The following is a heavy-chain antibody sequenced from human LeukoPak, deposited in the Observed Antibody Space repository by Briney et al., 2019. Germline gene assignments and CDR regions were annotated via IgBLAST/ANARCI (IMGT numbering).Heavy chain of an antibody. D-gene: IGHD3-22*01. J-gene: IGHJ4*02. CDR1: GYTFTGYY. V-gene: IGHV1-2*02. Sequence: ASVKVSCKASGYTFTGYYMHWVRQAPGQGLEWMGWINPNSGGTNYAQKFQGRVTMTRDTSISTAYMELSRLRSDDTAVYYCARVFPYSYDSSGLDYWGQGTLVTVSS. CDR3: ARVFPYSYDSSGLDY. CDR2: INPNSGGT.